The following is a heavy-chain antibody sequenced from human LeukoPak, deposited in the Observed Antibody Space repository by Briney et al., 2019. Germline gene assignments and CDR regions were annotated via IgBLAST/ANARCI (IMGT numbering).Heavy chain of an antibody. CDR3: TTVRRYDFWSGYYRF. J-gene: IGHJ4*02. V-gene: IGHV3-15*01. CDR1: GFTFSNAW. CDR2: IKSKTDGGTA. Sequence: GGSLRLSCAASGFTFSNAWMSWVRQAPGKGLEWVGRIKSKTDGGTADYAAPVKGRFTISRDDSKNTLYLQMNSLKTEDTAVYYCTTVRRYDFWSGYYRFWGQGTLVTVSS. D-gene: IGHD3-3*01.